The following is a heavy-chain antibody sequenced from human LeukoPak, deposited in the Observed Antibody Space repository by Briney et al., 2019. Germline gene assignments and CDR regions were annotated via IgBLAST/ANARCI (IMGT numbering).Heavy chain of an antibody. V-gene: IGHV3-48*02. CDR2: ITPTSSTI. D-gene: IGHD7-27*01. CDR1: GFTFSNYG. CDR3: ARAWGSDY. J-gene: IGHJ4*02. Sequence: PGGSLRLSCAASGFTFSNYGMNWVRLAPGKGLEWLSYITPTSSTIYYADSVKGRFTVSRDNARNSLYLQMNSLRDEDTAVYYCARAWGSDYWGQGTLVTVSS.